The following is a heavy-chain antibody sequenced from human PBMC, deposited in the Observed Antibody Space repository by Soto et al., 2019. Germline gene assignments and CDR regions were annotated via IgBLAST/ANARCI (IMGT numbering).Heavy chain of an antibody. J-gene: IGHJ3*02. CDR1: GFTFSSYS. V-gene: IGHV3-48*02. D-gene: IGHD3-10*01. Sequence: EVQLVESGGGLVQPGGSLRLSCAASGFTFSSYSINWVRQAPGKGLEWVSYISSSGSTIYYADSVKGRFTISRDNAKNSLYLQMNSLRDEDTAVYYCARDYYGSGGDAFDIWGQGTMVTVSS. CDR2: ISSSGSTI. CDR3: ARDYYGSGGDAFDI.